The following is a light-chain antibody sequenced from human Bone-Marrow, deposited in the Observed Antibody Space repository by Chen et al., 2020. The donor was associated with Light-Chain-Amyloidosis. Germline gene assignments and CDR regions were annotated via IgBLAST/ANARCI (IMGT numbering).Light chain of an antibody. CDR3: QSADSSGTYEVI. V-gene: IGLV3-25*03. J-gene: IGLJ2*01. Sequence: SYELTQPPSVSVSPGQTARITCSGDDLPTKYAYWYQQKPGHAPVLVIHRDTERPSGISERFSGSRSGTTATLTISGVQAEDEADYHGQSADSSGTYEVIFGGGTKLTVL. CDR2: RDT. CDR1: DLPTKY.